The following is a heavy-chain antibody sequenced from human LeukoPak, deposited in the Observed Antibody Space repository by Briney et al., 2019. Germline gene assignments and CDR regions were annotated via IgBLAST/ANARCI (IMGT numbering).Heavy chain of an antibody. D-gene: IGHD3-10*01. Sequence: PSETLSLTCSVSVVSMNGYYWSWLRQSAGNRLEWIGHVDSSGNTNYNPSLESRVTMSVDTSKKQFSLKLTSVTAADMAVYYCAKSNGYGLVDIWGQGTMVTVSS. J-gene: IGHJ3*02. CDR2: VDSSGNT. CDR1: VVSMNGYY. CDR3: AKSNGYGLVDI. V-gene: IGHV4-4*07.